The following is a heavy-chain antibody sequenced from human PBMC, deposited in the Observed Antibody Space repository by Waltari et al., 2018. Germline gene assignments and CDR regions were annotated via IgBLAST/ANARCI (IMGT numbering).Heavy chain of an antibody. CDR1: GGTFSSYA. V-gene: IGHV1-69*10. CDR3: ARDKAAAGKSAYYYMDV. D-gene: IGHD6-13*01. CDR2: MIPILGIA. Sequence: QVQLVQSGAEVKKPGSSVKVSCKASGGTFSSYAISWARQAPGQGLEWMGGMIPILGIANDAQKFQGRVTITADKSTSTAYMELSSLRSEDTAVYYCARDKAAAGKSAYYYMDVWGKGTTVTVSS. J-gene: IGHJ6*03.